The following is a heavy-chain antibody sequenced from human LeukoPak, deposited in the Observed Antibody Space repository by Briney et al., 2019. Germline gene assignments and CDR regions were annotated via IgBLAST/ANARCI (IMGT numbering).Heavy chain of an antibody. J-gene: IGHJ4*02. CDR1: GYTFTGYY. Sequence: GASVKLSCKASGYTFTGYYMHWVRQAPGQGLEWMGWINPNSGGTNYAQKFQGRVTMTRDTSISTDYMELSRLRSDDTAVYYCAIGPYYYGSGSYYEYYFDDWGQGTLVTVSS. D-gene: IGHD3-10*01. CDR3: AIGPYYYGSGSYYEYYFDD. V-gene: IGHV1-2*02. CDR2: INPNSGGT.